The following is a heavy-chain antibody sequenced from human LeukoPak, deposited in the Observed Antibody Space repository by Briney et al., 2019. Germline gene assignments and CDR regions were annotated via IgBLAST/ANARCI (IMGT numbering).Heavy chain of an antibody. D-gene: IGHD5/OR15-5a*01. CDR3: AGGVYGYNPFDY. V-gene: IGHV3-48*02. J-gene: IGHJ4*02. CDR1: GLTFSSYG. Sequence: GGSLRLSCVASGLTFSSYGMSWVRQAPGKALEWVSHISNGRGTTNYADSVKGRFTISRDSGKNSVYLQMNSLRDEDTAVYYCAGGVYGYNPFDYWGQGTLVTVSS. CDR2: ISNGRGTT.